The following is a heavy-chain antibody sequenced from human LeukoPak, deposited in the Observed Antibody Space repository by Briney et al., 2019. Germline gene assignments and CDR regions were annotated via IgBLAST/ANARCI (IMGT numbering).Heavy chain of an antibody. V-gene: IGHV3-30*18. CDR1: GVTFSRYG. J-gene: IGHJ5*01. CDR3: AKEVVLNWFDS. CDR2: IYYDGTDK. Sequence: GGSLRLSCAASGVTFSRYGRHWVRQAPGKGVEWVAVIYYDGTDKYYADSVKGRFTPSRDNSKHTLSLQMIRLRAEDTAVYYCAKEVVLNWFDSWGQGTLVTVSS. D-gene: IGHD2-8*02.